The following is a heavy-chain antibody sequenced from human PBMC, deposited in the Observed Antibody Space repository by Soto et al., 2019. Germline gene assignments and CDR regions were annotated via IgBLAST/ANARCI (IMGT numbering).Heavy chain of an antibody. V-gene: IGHV4-30-2*01. J-gene: IGHJ5*02. D-gene: IGHD3-10*01. Sequence: SETLSLTCDVSGDSITRGSCSWSLIRQPPGKGLQWIGCSYHNGHSYLNPSLKSRVTISVDKSKNQFFLKLSSVSAADSGVYYSARDLGSGPGCFDPWGQGTLVTVSS. CDR3: ARDLGSGPGCFDP. CDR1: GDSITRGSCS. CDR2: SYHNGHS.